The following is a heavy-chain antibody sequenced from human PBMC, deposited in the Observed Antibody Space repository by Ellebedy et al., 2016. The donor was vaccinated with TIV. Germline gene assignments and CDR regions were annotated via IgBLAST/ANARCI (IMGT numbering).Heavy chain of an antibody. V-gene: IGHV4-39*01. D-gene: IGHD3-3*01. J-gene: IGHJ5*02. CDR3: ARWFPLFWSGSNWFDP. CDR2: IYYSGST. Sequence: SETLSLXXTVSGGSISSSSYYWGWIRQPPGKGLEWIGSIYYSGSTYYNPSLKSRVTISVDTSKNQFSLKLSSVTAADTAVYYCARWFPLFWSGSNWFDPWGQGTLVTVSS. CDR1: GGSISSSSYY.